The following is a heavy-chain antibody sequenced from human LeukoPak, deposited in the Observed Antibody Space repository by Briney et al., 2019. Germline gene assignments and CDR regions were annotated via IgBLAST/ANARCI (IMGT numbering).Heavy chain of an antibody. Sequence: GRSLRLSRAASGFTFDDYAMHWVRHAPGKGLEWVSGISWNSGSIGYADSVKGRFTISRDNAKNSLYLQMNSLRAEDTALYYCAKDREMATITGYFQHWGQGTLVTVSS. CDR2: ISWNSGSI. J-gene: IGHJ1*01. CDR1: GFTFDDYA. CDR3: AKDREMATITGYFQH. V-gene: IGHV3-9*01. D-gene: IGHD5-24*01.